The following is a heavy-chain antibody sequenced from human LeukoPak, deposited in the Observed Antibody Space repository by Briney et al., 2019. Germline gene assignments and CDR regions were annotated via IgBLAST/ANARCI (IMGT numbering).Heavy chain of an antibody. CDR2: ISWNSGYK. D-gene: IGHD3-16*02. CDR3: AKDARYTAEDYFDY. J-gene: IGHJ4*02. V-gene: IGHV3-9*01. Sequence: GGSLRLSCAASGFTFDDYAMHWVWQAPGKGLEWVSGISWNSGYKGYADSVKGRFTISRDNAKNSLYLQMNSLRAEDTALYYCAKDARYTAEDYFDYWGQGTLVTVSS. CDR1: GFTFDDYA.